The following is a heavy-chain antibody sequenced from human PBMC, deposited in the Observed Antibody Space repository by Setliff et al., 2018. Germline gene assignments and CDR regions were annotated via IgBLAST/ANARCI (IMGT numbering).Heavy chain of an antibody. CDR1: GGFINNGDYN. D-gene: IGHD3-9*01. CDR3: ARLPKIVTGYYGSHYYYYMDV. V-gene: IGHV4-39*01. Sequence: SETLSLTCTVSGGFINNGDYNWGWVRQPPGEGLECVGSLYYRGSTYYNPSLKSRVTISVDTSKTQFSLNLRFVTAADTAVYYCARLPKIVTGYYGSHYYYYMDVWGKGTTVTVSS. J-gene: IGHJ6*03. CDR2: LYYRGST.